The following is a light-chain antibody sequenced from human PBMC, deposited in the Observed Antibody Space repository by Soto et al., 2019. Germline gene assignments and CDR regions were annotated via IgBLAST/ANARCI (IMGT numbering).Light chain of an antibody. CDR3: VLYMGPVV. CDR1: SGSVSTSYY. V-gene: IGLV8-61*01. J-gene: IGLJ2*01. Sequence: QTVVTQEPSFSVSPGGTVTLTCGLSSGSVSTSYYPSWYQQTPGQAPRTLIYSTNTRSSGVPDRFSGSILGNKAALTITGAQADDESDYYCVLYMGPVVFGGGTKLTVL. CDR2: STN.